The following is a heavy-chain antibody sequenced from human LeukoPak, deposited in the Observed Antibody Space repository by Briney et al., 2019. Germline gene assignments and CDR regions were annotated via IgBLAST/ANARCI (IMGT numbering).Heavy chain of an antibody. CDR2: ISSNSSYI. V-gene: IGHV3-21*01. J-gene: IGHJ4*02. Sequence: GGSLRLSCAASGFTFSSYSMNWVRQAPGKGLEWVSSISSNSSYIYYADSVKGRFTISRDNAKNSLYLQMNSLRAEDTAVYYCASELVAGTDYWGQGTLVTVSS. CDR3: ASELVAGTDY. CDR1: GFTFSSYS. D-gene: IGHD6-19*01.